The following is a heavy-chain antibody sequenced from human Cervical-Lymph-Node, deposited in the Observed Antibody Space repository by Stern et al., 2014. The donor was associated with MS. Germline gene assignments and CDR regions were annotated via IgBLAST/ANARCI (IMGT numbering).Heavy chain of an antibody. CDR1: GFTFSSYG. D-gene: IGHD3-16*01. CDR3: AKGGGPYRSGGGYFDY. J-gene: IGHJ4*02. CDR2: ISGSGDIT. V-gene: IGHV3-23*04. Sequence: EMQLVESGGGLVQPGGSLRLSCAASGFTFSSYGMSWVRQAPGKGLEWVSAISGSGDITDYADSVKGRFTISRDNSKNTLYLQMNSLRAEDTAVYYCAKGGGPYRSGGGYFDYWGQGTLVTVSS.